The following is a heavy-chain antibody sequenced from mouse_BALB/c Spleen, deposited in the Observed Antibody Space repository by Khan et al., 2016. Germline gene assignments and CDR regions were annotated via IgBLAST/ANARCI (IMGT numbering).Heavy chain of an antibody. V-gene: IGHV5-17*02. Sequence: EVELVESGGGLVQPGGSRKLSCAASGFTFSYFGMHWVRQAPEKGLEWLAFISSGSSAIYYSDTVKGRVTISRDNPRNTLFLQMTSLRSEDTALYYCGRGDYWGQGTTLTVSS. J-gene: IGHJ2*01. CDR3: GRGDY. CDR1: GFTFSYFG. CDR2: ISSGSSAI.